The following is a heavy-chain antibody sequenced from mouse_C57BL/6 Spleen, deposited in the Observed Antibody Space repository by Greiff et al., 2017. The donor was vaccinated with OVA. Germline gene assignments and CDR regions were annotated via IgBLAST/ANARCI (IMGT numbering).Heavy chain of an antibody. CDR3: ERDEDYWDFDD. CDR2: INPSSGYT. J-gene: IGHJ1*03. CDR1: GYTFTSYW. V-gene: IGHV1-7*01. Sequence: HVQLHPSWAELVNPGASVTLSCKASGYTFTSYWMHWVKPRPGQGLVWIGYINPSSGYTKYNQTFKDKATLTVDKSSSTAYMQLRSLTYEDSAVYYCERDEDYWDFDDWGTGTTVTVSS.